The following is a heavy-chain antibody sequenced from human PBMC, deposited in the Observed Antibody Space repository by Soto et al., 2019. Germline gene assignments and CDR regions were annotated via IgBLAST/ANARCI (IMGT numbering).Heavy chain of an antibody. Sequence: GGSLRLSCAASGFTVSSNYMNWVRQAPGKGLEWVSVIYSGGSTYYADSVKGRFTISRDNSKNTLYLQMNSLRADDTAVYYCATASYRYSGMDVWGQGTTVTVSS. D-gene: IGHD3-16*02. CDR3: ATASYRYSGMDV. V-gene: IGHV3-53*01. J-gene: IGHJ6*02. CDR1: GFTVSSNY. CDR2: IYSGGST.